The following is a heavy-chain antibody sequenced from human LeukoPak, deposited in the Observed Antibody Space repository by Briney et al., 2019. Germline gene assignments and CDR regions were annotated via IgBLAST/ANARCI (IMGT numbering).Heavy chain of an antibody. CDR3: AKEADCSGGSCYSGLDY. Sequence: GRSLRLSCAASGLTFSSYGMHWVRQAPGKGLEWVAVISYDGSNKYYADSVKGRFTISRDNSKNTLYLQMNSLRAEDTAVYYCAKEADCSGGSCYSGLDYWGQGTLVTVSS. CDR1: GLTFSSYG. CDR2: ISYDGSNK. D-gene: IGHD2-15*01. J-gene: IGHJ4*02. V-gene: IGHV3-30*18.